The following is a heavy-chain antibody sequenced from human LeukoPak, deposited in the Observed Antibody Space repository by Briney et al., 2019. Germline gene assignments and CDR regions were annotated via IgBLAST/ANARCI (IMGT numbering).Heavy chain of an antibody. CDR2: INPKSGGT. Sequence: ASVKVSCKASGYTFNDYYIHWVRQAPGQGLEWMGWINPKSGGTNYAQKFQGRVTMTRDTSISTVYMELSRLRSDDRAVYYYARIGGRGYSYGTFDYWGQGTLVTVSS. D-gene: IGHD5-18*01. V-gene: IGHV1-2*02. CDR3: ARIGGRGYSYGTFDY. CDR1: GYTFNDYY. J-gene: IGHJ4*02.